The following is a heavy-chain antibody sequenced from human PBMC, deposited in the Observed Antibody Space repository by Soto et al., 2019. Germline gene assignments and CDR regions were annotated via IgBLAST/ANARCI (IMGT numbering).Heavy chain of an antibody. CDR3: ARGFGSGSYYGLDY. Sequence: QVQLQESGPGLVKPSQTLSLTCTVSGGSISSGGYYWSWIRQHPGKGLEWIGYIYYSGSTYYNPSLKRRVTISVDTSKNQFSLKLGSVTAADTAVYYCARGFGSGSYYGLDYWGQGTLVTVSS. D-gene: IGHD3-10*01. CDR1: GGSISSGGYY. V-gene: IGHV4-31*03. J-gene: IGHJ4*02. CDR2: IYYSGST.